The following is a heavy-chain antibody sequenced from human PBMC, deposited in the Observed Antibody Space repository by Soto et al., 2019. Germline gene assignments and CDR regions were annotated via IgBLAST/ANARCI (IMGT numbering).Heavy chain of an antibody. CDR3: AKDLNYDSSGYYYYYYYGMDV. Sequence: QVQLVESGGGVVQPGRSLRLSCAASGFTFSSYGMHWVRQAPGKGLEWVAVISYDGSNKYYADSVKGRFTISRDNSKNKLNLQMNSLRAEDTAVYYCAKDLNYDSSGYYYYYYYGMDVWGQGTTVTVSS. CDR1: GFTFSSYG. D-gene: IGHD3-22*01. V-gene: IGHV3-30*18. J-gene: IGHJ6*02. CDR2: ISYDGSNK.